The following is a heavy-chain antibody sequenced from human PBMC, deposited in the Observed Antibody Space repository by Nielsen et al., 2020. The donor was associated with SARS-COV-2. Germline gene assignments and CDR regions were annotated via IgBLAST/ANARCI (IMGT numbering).Heavy chain of an antibody. CDR3: AVEKEQQLVDY. CDR2: IYHSGST. D-gene: IGHD6-13*01. J-gene: IGHJ4*02. Sequence: SETLSLTCTVSGYSISSGYYWGWIRQPPGKGLEWIGSIYHSGSTYYNPSLKSRVTISVDTSKNQFSLKLSSVTAADTAVYYCAVEKEQQLVDYWGQGTLVTVSS. V-gene: IGHV4-38-2*02. CDR1: GYSISSGYY.